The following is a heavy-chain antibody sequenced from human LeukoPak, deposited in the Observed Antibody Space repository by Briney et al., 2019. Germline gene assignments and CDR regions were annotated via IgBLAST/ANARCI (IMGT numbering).Heavy chain of an antibody. J-gene: IGHJ4*02. CDR1: GFTFSSYA. CDR2: ISYDGSNK. D-gene: IGHD6-13*01. Sequence: GRSLRLSCAASGFTFSSYAMHWVRQAPGKGLEWVAVISYDGSNKYYADSVKGRFTISRDNSKNTLYLQMNSLRAEDTAAYYCARGDSSSRGAYFDYWGQGTLVTVSS. CDR3: ARGDSSSRGAYFDY. V-gene: IGHV3-30*04.